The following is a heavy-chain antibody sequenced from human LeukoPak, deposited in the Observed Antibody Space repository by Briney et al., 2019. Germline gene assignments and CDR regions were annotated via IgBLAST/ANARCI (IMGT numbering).Heavy chain of an antibody. J-gene: IGHJ3*02. Sequence: GGSLRLSCAASGFTFSDYYMSWLPQAPGKGLEWGSYISSSGSNIYYADSVKGRLTISRDNARNSLYLQMNSLRAEDTAVYYCARPRGSSGWYGDGFDIWGQGTMVTVSP. CDR1: GFTFSDYY. D-gene: IGHD6-19*01. CDR2: ISSSGSNI. V-gene: IGHV3-11*04. CDR3: ARPRGSSGWYGDGFDI.